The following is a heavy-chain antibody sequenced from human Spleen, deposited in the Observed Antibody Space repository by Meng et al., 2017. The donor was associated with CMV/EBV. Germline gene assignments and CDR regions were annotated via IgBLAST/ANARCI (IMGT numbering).Heavy chain of an antibody. J-gene: IGHJ6*02. V-gene: IGHV3-20*04. CDR3: ARRFLGNYGMDV. D-gene: IGHD1-26*01. CDR1: GFAFDDYG. CDR2: INWNGGNI. Sequence: GESLKISCAASGFAFDDYGMSWVRQAPGKGLEWVSGINWNGGNIGYADSVKGRFTISRDNAKNSLYLQMNGLRVEDTALYYCARRFLGNYGMDVWGQGTAVTVSS.